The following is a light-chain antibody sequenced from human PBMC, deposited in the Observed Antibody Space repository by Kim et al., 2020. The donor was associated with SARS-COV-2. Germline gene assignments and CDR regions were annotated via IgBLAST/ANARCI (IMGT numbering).Light chain of an antibody. J-gene: IGLJ3*02. V-gene: IGLV3-21*04. CDR3: QVWDSSSDHPV. CDR1: NIGSKS. CDR2: YDS. Sequence: APGKTARITCGGNNIGSKSVHWYQQKPGQAPVLVIYYDSDRPSGIPERFSGSNSGNTATLTISRVVAGDEADYYCQVWDSSSDHPVFGGGTQLTVL.